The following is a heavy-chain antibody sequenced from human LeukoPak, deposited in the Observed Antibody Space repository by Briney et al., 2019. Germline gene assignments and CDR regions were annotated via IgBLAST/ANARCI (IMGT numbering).Heavy chain of an antibody. CDR1: GGSITSGEHY. CDR3: ATLLRGSDNLDY. J-gene: IGHJ4*02. CDR2: INHSGST. V-gene: IGHV4-34*01. Sequence: SETLSLTCTVSGGSITSGEHYCSWIRQPPGKGLEWIGEINHSGSTNYNPSLKSRVTISVDTSKNQFSLKLSSVTAADTAVYYCATLLRGSDNLDYWGQGTLVTVSS. D-gene: IGHD2-15*01.